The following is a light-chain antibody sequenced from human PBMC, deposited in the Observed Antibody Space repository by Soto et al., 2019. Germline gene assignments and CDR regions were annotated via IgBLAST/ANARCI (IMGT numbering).Light chain of an antibody. V-gene: IGKV1-39*01. J-gene: IGKJ4*01. CDR1: QSISNF. CDR2: AAS. Sequence: ILMTQSPSLLSASTGDRVTITCRASQSISNFLNWFQHKPGKAPKVLISAASTLQSGVPSRFSGSVSGTDFTLTISSLQPEDSASYYCQQYYNSVLTFGGGTKVDIK. CDR3: QQYYNSVLT.